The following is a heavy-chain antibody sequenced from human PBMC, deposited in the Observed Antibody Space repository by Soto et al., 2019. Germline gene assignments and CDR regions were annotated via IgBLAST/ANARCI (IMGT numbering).Heavy chain of an antibody. Sequence: QVQLVQSGAEVKKPGSSVKVSCKASGGTFSSYAISWVRQAPVQGLEWMGGIIPIFGTADYAQKFQGRVTITADESTSTAYMELSSLRSEDTAVYYCASLIAAAGPPHSPRYYYGMDVWGQWTTVTVSS. J-gene: IGHJ6*02. CDR2: IIPIFGTA. V-gene: IGHV1-69*12. CDR1: GGTFSSYA. D-gene: IGHD6-13*01. CDR3: ASLIAAAGPPHSPRYYYGMDV.